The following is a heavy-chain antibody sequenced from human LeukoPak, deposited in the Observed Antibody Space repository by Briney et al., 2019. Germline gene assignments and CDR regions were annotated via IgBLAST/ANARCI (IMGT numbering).Heavy chain of an antibody. Sequence: PSETLSLTCTVSGDSISSSDYCWSWIRQPPGRGLEFVGCLYFSGSTYYNPSLNSRVTISVDTSKNQFSLNLYSMTAADTALYFCARHRSHHGWFDPWGQGTLVTVSS. CDR3: ARHRSHHGWFDP. D-gene: IGHD2-8*01. V-gene: IGHV4-39*01. CDR1: GDSISSSDYC. CDR2: LYFSGST. J-gene: IGHJ5*02.